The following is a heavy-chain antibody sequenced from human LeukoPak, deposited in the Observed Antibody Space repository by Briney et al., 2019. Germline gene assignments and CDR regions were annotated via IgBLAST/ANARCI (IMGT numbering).Heavy chain of an antibody. CDR2: IYYSGST. J-gene: IGHJ5*02. D-gene: IGHD3-9*01. CDR3: ARVGANYDILTGYTSNWFDP. CDR1: GGSISSSSYY. V-gene: IGHV4-39*01. Sequence: SETLSLTCTASGGSISSSSYYWGWIRQPPGKGLEWIGSIYYSGSTYYNPSLKSRVTISVDTSKNQFSLKLSSVTAADTAVYYCARVGANYDILTGYTSNWFDPWGQGTLVTVSS.